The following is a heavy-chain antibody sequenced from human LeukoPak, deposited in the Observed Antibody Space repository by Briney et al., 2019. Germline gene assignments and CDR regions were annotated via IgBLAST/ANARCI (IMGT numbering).Heavy chain of an antibody. J-gene: IGHJ4*02. V-gene: IGHV3-23*01. CDR1: GFTFSSYA. CDR3: AKVRGSNWNPFDY. CDR2: IGGSGGST. D-gene: IGHD1-20*01. Sequence: GGSLRLSCAASGFTFSSYAMSWVRQAPGKGLEWVSAIGGSGGSTYYADSVKGRSTISRDNSKNTLYLQMNSLRAEDTAVYYCAKVRGSNWNPFDYWGQGTLVTVSS.